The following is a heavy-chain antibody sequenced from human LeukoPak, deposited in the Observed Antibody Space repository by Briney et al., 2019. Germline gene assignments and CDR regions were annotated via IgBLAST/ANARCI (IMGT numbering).Heavy chain of an antibody. V-gene: IGHV4-4*08. CDR1: GGSIRSYY. D-gene: IGHD2-15*01. CDR2: IYTSGST. J-gene: IGHJ3*02. Sequence: SETLSLTCTVSGGSIRSYYWSWIRQPPGKGLEWIGRIYTSGSTNYNPSLKSRVTISVDTSKNQFSLKLSSVTAADTAVYYCASDRIEVDAFDIWGQGTMVTVSS. CDR3: ASDRIEVDAFDI.